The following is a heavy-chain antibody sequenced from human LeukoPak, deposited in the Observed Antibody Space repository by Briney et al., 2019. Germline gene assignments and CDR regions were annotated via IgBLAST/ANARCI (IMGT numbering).Heavy chain of an antibody. D-gene: IGHD6-19*01. CDR1: GFTFSDYY. Sequence: GGSLRLSCAASGFTFSDYYMSWIRQAPGKGLQWVSGIRDGADDTTYYADSVQGRFTISRDNSKNTLYLQMSSLRAEDTAVYYCARVSPSAWFLNFWGQGTLVTVSS. V-gene: IGHV3-23*01. CDR3: ARVSPSAWFLNF. J-gene: IGHJ4*02. CDR2: IRDGADDTT.